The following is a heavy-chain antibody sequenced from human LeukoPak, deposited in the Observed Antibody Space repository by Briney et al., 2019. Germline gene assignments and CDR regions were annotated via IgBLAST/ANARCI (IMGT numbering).Heavy chain of an antibody. CDR3: ARSRGRKVTPFDY. D-gene: IGHD3-10*01. V-gene: IGHV1-2*02. CDR1: GYTFTGYY. CDR2: INPNSGGT. J-gene: IGHJ4*02. Sequence: ASVKVSCKASGYTFTGYYMHWVRQAPGQGLEWMGWINPNSGGTNYAQKFQGRVTMTRDTSISTAYMELSRLRSDDTAVYYCARSRGRKVTPFDYWGQGILVTVSS.